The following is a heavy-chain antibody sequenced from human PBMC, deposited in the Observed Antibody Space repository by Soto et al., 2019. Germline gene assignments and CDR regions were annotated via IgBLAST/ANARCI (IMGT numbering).Heavy chain of an antibody. CDR1: GFTFSSYG. CDR2: ISYDGSNK. J-gene: IGHJ4*02. D-gene: IGHD3-22*01. V-gene: IGHV3-30*18. Sequence: LRLSCAASGFTFSSYGMHWVRQAPGKGLEWVAVISYDGSNKYYADSVKGRFTISRDNSKNTLYLQMNSLRAEDTAVYYCAKPGYYDSSGFEYWGQGTLVTV. CDR3: AKPGYYDSSGFEY.